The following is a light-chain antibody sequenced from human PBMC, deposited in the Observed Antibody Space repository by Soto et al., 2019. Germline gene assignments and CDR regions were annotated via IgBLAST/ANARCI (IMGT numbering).Light chain of an antibody. Sequence: YELTQPASVSVAPGQTARITCAGNNIEIKSVHWYQQKPGQAPVLVVYDDGDRTTGIPERFSGSKSGNTATLTTSSVEAGDEADYYCQVWDTTNPVIFGGGTKVTVL. CDR2: DDG. J-gene: IGLJ2*01. CDR1: NIEIKS. V-gene: IGLV3-21*02. CDR3: QVWDTTNPVI.